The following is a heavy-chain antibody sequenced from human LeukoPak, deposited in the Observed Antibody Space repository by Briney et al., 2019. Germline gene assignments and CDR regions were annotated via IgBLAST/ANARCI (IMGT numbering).Heavy chain of an antibody. CDR2: IYDSLST. CDR3: ARRSWYVDY. V-gene: IGHV4-59*01. CDR1: GVSMSTYY. J-gene: IGHJ4*02. Sequence: ASETLSLTCSVSGVSMSTYYWSWIRQPPGKGLEWIGYIYDSLSTDYNPSLKSRVTISVDMSKNQFSLKWASVTAADTAVYYCARRSWYVDYWGQGTLVTVSS. D-gene: IGHD6-13*01.